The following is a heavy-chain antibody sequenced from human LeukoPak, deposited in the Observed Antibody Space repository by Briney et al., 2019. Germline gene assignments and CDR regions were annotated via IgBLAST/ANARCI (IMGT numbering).Heavy chain of an antibody. V-gene: IGHV3-30*18. CDR2: ISYDGSNK. D-gene: IGHD2-21*02. J-gene: IGHJ5*02. CDR1: GFTFSSYG. CDR3: AKDGNIVVATYWFDP. Sequence: GGSLRLSCAASGFTFSSYGMHWVRQAPGKGLEWVAVISYDGSNKYYADSVKGRFTISRDNSKNTLYLQMNSLRAEDTAVYYCAKDGNIVVATYWFDPWGQGTLVTVSS.